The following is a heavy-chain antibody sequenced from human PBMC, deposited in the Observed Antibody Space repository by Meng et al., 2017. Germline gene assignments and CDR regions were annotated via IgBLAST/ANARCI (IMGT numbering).Heavy chain of an antibody. CDR2: IIPIFGTA. CDR1: GGTFSSHA. Sequence: QVQAVEAGAEGTKRGSPWKVPCKAFGGTFSSHAISWVRQAPGQGLEWMGGIIPIFGTANYAQKFQGRVTITADKSTSTAYMELSSLRSEDTAVYYCARDGVGATEGYFDYWGQGTLVTVSS. D-gene: IGHD1-26*01. J-gene: IGHJ4*02. CDR3: ARDGVGATEGYFDY. V-gene: IGHV1-69*06.